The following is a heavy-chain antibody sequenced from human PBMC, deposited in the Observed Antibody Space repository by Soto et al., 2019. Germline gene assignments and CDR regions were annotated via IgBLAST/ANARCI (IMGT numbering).Heavy chain of an antibody. CDR3: ARDLTTAAGAFDY. D-gene: IGHD6-13*01. CDR1: GFSLSTYS. J-gene: IGHJ4*02. CDR2: ISSSSNNI. V-gene: IGHV3-21*01. Sequence: EVQLVESGGGLVKPGGSLRLSCAASGFSLSTYSMNWVRQAPGKGLEWVSSISSSSNNIYYADSVKGRFTISRDNAKNSLFLQAHSLRDEDTAVYFCARDLTTAAGAFDYWGQGTLVTVSS.